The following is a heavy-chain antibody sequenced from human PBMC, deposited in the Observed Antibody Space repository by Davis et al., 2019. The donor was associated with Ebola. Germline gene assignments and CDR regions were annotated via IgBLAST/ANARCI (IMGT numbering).Heavy chain of an antibody. Sequence: GESLKISCAASGFIFSSYTMNWVRQAPGKGLEWVAVISYDGSNKYYADSVKGRFTISRDNSKNTLYLQMNSLRAEDTAVYYCAKSLVGATTFWGQGTLVTVSS. V-gene: IGHV3-30*18. CDR2: ISYDGSNK. D-gene: IGHD1-26*01. J-gene: IGHJ4*02. CDR1: GFIFSSYT. CDR3: AKSLVGATTF.